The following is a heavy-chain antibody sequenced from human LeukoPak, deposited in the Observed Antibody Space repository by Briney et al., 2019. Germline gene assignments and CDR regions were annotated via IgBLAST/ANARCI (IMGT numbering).Heavy chain of an antibody. D-gene: IGHD5-18*01. J-gene: IGHJ6*02. V-gene: IGHV3-30-3*01. CDR1: GFTFSSYA. Sequence: PGRSLRLSCAASGFTFSSYAMHWVRQAPGKGLEWVAVISYDGSNKYYADSVKGRFTISRDNSKNTLYLQMNSLKTEDTAVYYCTTDPGYSYAVGMDVWGQGTTVTVSS. CDR2: ISYDGSNK. CDR3: TTDPGYSYAVGMDV.